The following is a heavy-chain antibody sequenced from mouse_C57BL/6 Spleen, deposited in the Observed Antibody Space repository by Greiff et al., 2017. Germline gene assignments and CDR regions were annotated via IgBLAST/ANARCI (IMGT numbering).Heavy chain of an antibody. Sequence: EVQRVESGGGLVQPTGSLKLSCAASGFSFNTYAMNWVRQAPGKGLEWVARIRSKSNNDATYYDDSVKDRFTISRDDSESMLYLQMNNLKTEDTAMYYCVRQTAAWFAYWGQGTLVTVSA. V-gene: IGHV10-1*01. CDR3: VRQTAAWFAY. CDR2: IRSKSNNDAT. J-gene: IGHJ3*01. CDR1: GFSFNTYA.